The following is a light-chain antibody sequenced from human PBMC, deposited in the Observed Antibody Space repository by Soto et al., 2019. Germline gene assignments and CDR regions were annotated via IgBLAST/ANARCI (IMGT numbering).Light chain of an antibody. V-gene: IGLV1-40*01. CDR1: SSNIGAGYY. CDR3: QSYDSSLNGWV. J-gene: IGLJ3*02. Sequence: QSVLTQPPSVSGAPGQRVSISCTGTSSNIGAGYYVHWYQQLPGTAPKLLIYGHSNRPSGVPDRFSGSKSGTSASLAISGLQAEDEADYYCQSYDSSLNGWVFGGGTKLPS. CDR2: GHS.